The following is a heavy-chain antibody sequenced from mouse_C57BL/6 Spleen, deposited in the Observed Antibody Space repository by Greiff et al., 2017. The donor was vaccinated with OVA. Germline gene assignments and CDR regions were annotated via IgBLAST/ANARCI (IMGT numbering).Heavy chain of an antibody. Sequence: QVQLQQPGTELVKPGASVKLSCKASGYTFTSYWMHWVKQRPGQGLEWIGNINPSNGGTKYNEKFKSKATLTVDKSSSTAYMQLSSLTSEDSAVYYCARGRIYYYGSSLDYWGQGTTLTVSS. CDR3: ARGRIYYYGSSLDY. CDR2: INPSNGGT. V-gene: IGHV1-53*01. D-gene: IGHD1-1*01. J-gene: IGHJ2*01. CDR1: GYTFTSYW.